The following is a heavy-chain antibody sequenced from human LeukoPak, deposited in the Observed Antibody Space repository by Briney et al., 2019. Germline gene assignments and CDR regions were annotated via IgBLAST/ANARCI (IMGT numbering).Heavy chain of an antibody. V-gene: IGHV3-23*01. Sequence: GGSLRLSCAASGFTFSSNTMSWVRQAPGKGLEWVSAISGSGGSTYYADSVKGRFTISRDNSKNTLYLHMNSLRAEDTAVYYCAKYLTVVTFDAFDIWGQGTMVTVSS. CDR3: AKYLTVVTFDAFDI. D-gene: IGHD4-23*01. J-gene: IGHJ3*02. CDR1: GFTFSSNT. CDR2: ISGSGGST.